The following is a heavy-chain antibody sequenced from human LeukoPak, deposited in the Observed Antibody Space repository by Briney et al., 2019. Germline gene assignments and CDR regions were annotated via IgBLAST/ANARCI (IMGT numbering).Heavy chain of an antibody. Sequence: SGPALVKATQNITLTCTFSGFSLTTSGMSVSWTRQPPGKALEWLARIDWDDDKFYNSSLRTRLTISKDTSKNQVVLTMTNIDPVDTATYYCARDAFASNYWLDPWGQGTLVTVSS. V-gene: IGHV2-70*17. D-gene: IGHD5-24*01. CDR3: ARDAFASNYWLDP. J-gene: IGHJ5*02. CDR1: GFSLTTSGMS. CDR2: IDWDDDK.